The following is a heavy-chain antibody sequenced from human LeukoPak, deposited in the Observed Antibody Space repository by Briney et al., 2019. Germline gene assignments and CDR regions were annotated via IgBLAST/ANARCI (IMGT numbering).Heavy chain of an antibody. Sequence: GGSLRLSCAASGFTFSSYWMHWVRQAPGKGLVWVSRINSDGSSTSYADSVKGRFTISRDNAKNTLYLQMNSLRAEDTAVYYCARVARKLYYGSGSYSPLYYYYMDVWGKGTTVTVSS. CDR1: GFTFSSYW. J-gene: IGHJ6*03. CDR3: ARVARKLYYGSGSYSPLYYYYMDV. D-gene: IGHD3-10*01. CDR2: INSDGSST. V-gene: IGHV3-74*01.